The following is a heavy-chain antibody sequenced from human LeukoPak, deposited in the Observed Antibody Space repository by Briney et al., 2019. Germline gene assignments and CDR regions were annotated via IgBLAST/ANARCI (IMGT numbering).Heavy chain of an antibody. CDR3: AKRGYYYYYMDV. CDR2: ISGSGGST. J-gene: IGHJ6*03. CDR1: GFTFSSYA. V-gene: IGHV3-23*01. Sequence: GGSLRLSCAASGFTFSSYAISWVRQAPGKGLEWVSAISGSGGSTYYADSVKGRFTISRDNSKNTLYLQMNSLRAEDTAVYYCAKRGYYYYYMDVWGKGTTVTVSS.